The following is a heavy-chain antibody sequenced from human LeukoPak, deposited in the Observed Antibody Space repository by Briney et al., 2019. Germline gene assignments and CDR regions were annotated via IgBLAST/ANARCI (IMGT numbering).Heavy chain of an antibody. CDR2: INTDGSST. V-gene: IGHV3-74*01. D-gene: IGHD3-22*01. CDR1: GFTFSSYW. CDR3: ARDFHYYDTSGYRY. Sequence: GGSLRLSCAASGFTFSSYWMHWVRQAPGKGLVWVSRINTDGSSTSYADSVKGRFTISRDNAKNTLYLQMNSLRAEDTAVYYYARDFHYYDTSGYRYWGQGTLVTVSS. J-gene: IGHJ4*02.